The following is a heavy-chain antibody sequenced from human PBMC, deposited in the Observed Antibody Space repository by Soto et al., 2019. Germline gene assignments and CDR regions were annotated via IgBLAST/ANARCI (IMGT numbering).Heavy chain of an antibody. J-gene: IGHJ4*02. V-gene: IGHV4-31*11. CDR1: GVSISNDVYY. CDR2: IYYTGST. D-gene: IGHD4-17*01. Sequence: QVQLQESGPGLVKPSQTLSLTCAVSGVSISNDVYYWTWVRQHPGKGLEWIGYIYYTGSTYYNPSLTSRVSMSVDTSKNQFSLELSSVTAADTAVYYCARQEYGDFVFLDFSGQGTLVTVSS. CDR3: ARQEYGDFVFLDF.